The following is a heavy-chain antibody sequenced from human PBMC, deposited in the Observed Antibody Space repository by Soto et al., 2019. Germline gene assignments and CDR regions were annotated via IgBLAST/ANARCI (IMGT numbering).Heavy chain of an antibody. CDR2: ISAYNGDT. CDR1: GYTFSSYG. V-gene: IGHV1-18*01. CDR3: ARSRAYCTSITCLFDSF. D-gene: IGHD2-8*01. Sequence: QAQLVQSGAEVKKPGASVKVSCRDSGYTFSSYGYAWVRQAPGQGLEWMGWISAYNGDTNYAQKFQDRVTLTTDTSTTTAYMELRNLGSDDTAVYYSARSRAYCTSITCLFDSFWGLGTLLTVSS. J-gene: IGHJ4*02.